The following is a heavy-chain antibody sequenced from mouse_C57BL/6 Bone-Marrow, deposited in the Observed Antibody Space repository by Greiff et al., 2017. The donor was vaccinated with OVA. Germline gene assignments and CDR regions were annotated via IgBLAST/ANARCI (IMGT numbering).Heavy chain of an antibody. D-gene: IGHD1-1*01. V-gene: IGHV1-42*01. CDR2: INPSTGGT. Sequence: EVQLQQSGPELVKPGASVKISCKASGYSFTGYYMNWVKQSPEKSLEWIGEINPSTGGTTYNQKFKAKATLTVDKSSSTAYMQLKSLTSEDSAVYFCAREGLYYYGSSSAWFAYWGQGTLVTVSA. CDR3: AREGLYYYGSSSAWFAY. J-gene: IGHJ3*01. CDR1: GYSFTGYY.